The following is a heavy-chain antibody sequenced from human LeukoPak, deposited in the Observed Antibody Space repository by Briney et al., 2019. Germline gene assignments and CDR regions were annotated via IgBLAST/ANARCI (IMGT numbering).Heavy chain of an antibody. Sequence: GGSLRLSCAASGFTFSSYSMNWVRQAPGKGLEWVSYISSSSSTIYYADSVKGRFTISRDNAKNSLYLQMNSLRAEDTAVYYCARTRDYYYYMEVWGKGTTVTVSS. V-gene: IGHV3-48*04. CDR2: ISSSSSTI. CDR3: ARTRDYYYYMEV. CDR1: GFTFSSYS. J-gene: IGHJ6*03.